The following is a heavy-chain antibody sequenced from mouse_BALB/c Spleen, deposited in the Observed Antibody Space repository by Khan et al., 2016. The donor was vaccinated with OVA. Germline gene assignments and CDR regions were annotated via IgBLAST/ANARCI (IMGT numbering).Heavy chain of an antibody. CDR3: ATHLYYAMDY. CDR1: GYTFTSFY. J-gene: IGHJ4*01. Sequence: QVQLQQPGPELVKPGASVRISCKASGYTFTSFYIHWVKQRPGQGLEWIGWIYPGNVNTKYNEKFKGKATLTADKSSSTAYMQLSSLTSDDSAVYFCATHLYYAMDYWGQGTSVTVSS. CDR2: IYPGNVNT. V-gene: IGHV1S56*01.